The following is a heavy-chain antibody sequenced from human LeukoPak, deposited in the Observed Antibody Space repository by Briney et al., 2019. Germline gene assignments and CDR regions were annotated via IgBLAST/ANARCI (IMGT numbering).Heavy chain of an antibody. Sequence: GASVKVSCKASGYTFTSYGISWVRQAPGQGLEWMGWISAYNGNTNYAQKLQGRVTMTTDTSTSTAYMELRSLRSDDTAVYYCARSGYSYGSAYYYYYYMDVWGKGTTVTVSS. CDR2: ISAYNGNT. J-gene: IGHJ6*03. V-gene: IGHV1-18*01. CDR3: ARSGYSYGSAYYYYYYMDV. CDR1: GYTFTSYG. D-gene: IGHD5-18*01.